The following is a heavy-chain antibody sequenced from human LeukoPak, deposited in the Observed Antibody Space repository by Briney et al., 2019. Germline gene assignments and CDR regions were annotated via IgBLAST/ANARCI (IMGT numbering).Heavy chain of an antibody. D-gene: IGHD3-10*01. CDR2: IYYSGST. Sequence: SETLSLTCTVSGGSVSSSSYYWGWIRQPPMKGLEWIRSIYYSGSTEYNLSLKSRVTISVDTSRNQFSLKLSSVTAADTAVYYCARHQSYGSGTYYAPFDNWGQGILVTVSS. CDR3: ARHQSYGSGTYYAPFDN. V-gene: IGHV4-39*01. J-gene: IGHJ4*02. CDR1: GGSVSSSSYY.